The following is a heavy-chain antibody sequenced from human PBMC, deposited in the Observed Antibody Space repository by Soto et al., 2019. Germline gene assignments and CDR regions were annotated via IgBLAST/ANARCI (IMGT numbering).Heavy chain of an antibody. CDR2: IYHSGST. CDR3: ARYYTRNRTFDY. D-gene: IGHD1-26*01. V-gene: IGHV4-4*02. J-gene: IGHJ4*02. Sequence: ETLYLTCAVSGYSITSSNWWSWVRKPPGKGLEWIGEIYHSGSTSYNPSLKSRVSISVDKSKNTFYLKLSSVTAADTAVYYCARYYTRNRTFDYWGQGTLVTVSS. CDR1: GYSITSSNW.